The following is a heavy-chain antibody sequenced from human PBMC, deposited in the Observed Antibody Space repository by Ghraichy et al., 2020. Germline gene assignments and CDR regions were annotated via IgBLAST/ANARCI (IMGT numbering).Heavy chain of an antibody. V-gene: IGHV2-26*01. J-gene: IGHJ4*02. Sequence: SGPTLVKPTETLTLTCTVSGFSLSNARMGVSWIRQPPGKALEWLAHIFSNDEKSYSTSLKSRLTISKDTSKSQVVLTMTNMDPVDTATYYCARISKVGSGYYQYFDYWGQGTLVTVSS. CDR2: IFSNDEK. CDR1: GFSLSNARMG. D-gene: IGHD3-22*01. CDR3: ARISKVGSGYYQYFDY.